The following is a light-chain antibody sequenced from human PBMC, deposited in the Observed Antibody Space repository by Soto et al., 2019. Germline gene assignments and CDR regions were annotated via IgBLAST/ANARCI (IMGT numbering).Light chain of an antibody. J-gene: IGKJ1*01. CDR2: DVS. CDR1: RSLSSTS. Sequence: EILLTQSPGTLSLSPGERAALSCRASRSLSSTSLAWYQQRPGQAPRLLIYDVSSRATGIPDRFSGSGSGTDFTLTINRLEPDDFAVYYCQQYGSSPRTFGQGT. CDR3: QQYGSSPRT. V-gene: IGKV3-20*01.